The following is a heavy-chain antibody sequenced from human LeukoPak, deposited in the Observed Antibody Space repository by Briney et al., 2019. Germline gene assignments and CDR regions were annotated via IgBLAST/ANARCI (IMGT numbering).Heavy chain of an antibody. CDR3: ARERYNSGVDY. V-gene: IGHV3-21*04. J-gene: IGHJ4*02. CDR1: GFTFSSYT. CDR2: ISGSNSYI. D-gene: IGHD1-26*01. Sequence: PGGSLRLSCAASGFTFSSYTMHWIRQAPGKGLEWVSSISGSNSYIFYADSVKGRFTVSRDNAKDSLYLQMNTLRAEDTAVYYCARERYNSGVDYWGQGTLVTVSS.